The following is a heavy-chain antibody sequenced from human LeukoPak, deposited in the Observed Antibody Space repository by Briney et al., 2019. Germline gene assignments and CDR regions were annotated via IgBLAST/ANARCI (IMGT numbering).Heavy chain of an antibody. CDR1: GFTFSSYS. CDR3: AKDWGWLKFDS. J-gene: IGHJ4*02. V-gene: IGHV3-48*01. CDR2: ISSSSSTI. D-gene: IGHD3-16*01. Sequence: GGSLRLSCAASGFTFSSYSMNWVRQAPGKGLEWVSYISSSSSTIYYADSVKGRFTISRDNAKNSLYLQMNSLRAEDTAVYYCAKDWGWLKFDSWGQGTLVTVSS.